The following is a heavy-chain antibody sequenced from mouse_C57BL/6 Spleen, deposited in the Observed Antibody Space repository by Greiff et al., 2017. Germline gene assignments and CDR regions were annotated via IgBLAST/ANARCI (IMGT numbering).Heavy chain of an antibody. V-gene: IGHV7-3*01. CDR2: IRNKANGYTT. CDR1: GFTFTDYY. D-gene: IGHD1-1*01. Sequence: EVQVVESGGGLVQPGGSLSLSCAASGFTFTDYYMSWVRQPPGKALEWLGFIRNKANGYTTEYSASVKGRFTISRDNSQSILYLQMNALRAEDSATYYCASHGSTYAMDYWGQGTSVTVSS. J-gene: IGHJ4*01. CDR3: ASHGSTYAMDY.